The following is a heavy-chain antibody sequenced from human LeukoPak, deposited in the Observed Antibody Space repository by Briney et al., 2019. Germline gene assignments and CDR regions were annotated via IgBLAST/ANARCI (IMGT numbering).Heavy chain of an antibody. CDR2: ISASGLVT. CDR1: GFIFNNYA. Sequence: GGSPRLSCAASGFIFNNYAMSWVRQAPGKGLEWVSGISASGLVTYYADSVKGRFTISRDNSKNTLYLEMNSLRAEDTAVYYCAKDIGSYYDYWGQGILVTVSS. J-gene: IGHJ4*02. D-gene: IGHD3-10*01. CDR3: AKDIGSYYDY. V-gene: IGHV3-23*01.